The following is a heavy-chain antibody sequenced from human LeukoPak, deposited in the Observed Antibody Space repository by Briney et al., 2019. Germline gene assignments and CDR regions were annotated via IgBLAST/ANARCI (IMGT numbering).Heavy chain of an antibody. CDR3: AKDGYYYGSGSYWDY. D-gene: IGHD3-10*01. CDR1: GYTFTGYY. J-gene: IGHJ4*02. V-gene: IGHV1-2*02. Sequence: ASVKVSCKASGYTFTGYYMHWVRQAPGQGLEWMGWINPNSGGTNYAQKFQGRATMTRDTSISTAYMELSRLRSDDTAVYYCAKDGYYYGSGSYWDYWGQGTLVTVSS. CDR2: INPNSGGT.